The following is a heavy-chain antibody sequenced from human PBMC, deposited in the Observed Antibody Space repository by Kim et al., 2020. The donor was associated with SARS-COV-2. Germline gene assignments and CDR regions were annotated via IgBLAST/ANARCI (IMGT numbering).Heavy chain of an antibody. D-gene: IGHD6-13*01. CDR3: AGYIAAAGTSPRYDY. CDR1: GFTFGTYS. CDR2: ISSTSSYI. V-gene: IGHV3-21*01. J-gene: IGHJ4*02. Sequence: LSLTCATSGFTFGTYSMNWVRQAPGMGLEWVSSISSTSSYIYYADSVKGRFTISRDNAKNSLYLQMSSLRAEDTAVYYCAGYIAAAGTSPRYDYWGQGTLVTVSS.